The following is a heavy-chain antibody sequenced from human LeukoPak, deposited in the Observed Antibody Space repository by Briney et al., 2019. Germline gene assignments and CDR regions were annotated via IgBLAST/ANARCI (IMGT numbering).Heavy chain of an antibody. CDR2: INHSGST. Sequence: SETLSLTCAVYGGSFSGYYWSWIRQPPGKGLEWIGEINHSGSTNYNPSLKSRVTISVDTSKNQFSLKLSSVTVADTAVYYCARGGKRWLQLVGFGYWGQGTLVTVTS. V-gene: IGHV4-34*01. D-gene: IGHD5-24*01. J-gene: IGHJ4*02. CDR1: GGSFSGYY. CDR3: ARGGKRWLQLVGFGY.